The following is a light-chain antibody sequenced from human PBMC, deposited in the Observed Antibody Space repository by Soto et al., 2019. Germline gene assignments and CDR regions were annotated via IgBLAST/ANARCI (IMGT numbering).Light chain of an antibody. Sequence: QSVLTQPPSVSGAPGQRVTITCNGSNSNIGAGYDVHWYQQLPGAAPKLVIFGNRNRPSGVPERFSGSKSGTSASLAITGLQAEDEADYYCQAYDYSLTAFVFGGGTKLTVL. V-gene: IGLV1-40*01. J-gene: IGLJ3*02. CDR1: NSNIGAGYD. CDR2: GNR. CDR3: QAYDYSLTAFV.